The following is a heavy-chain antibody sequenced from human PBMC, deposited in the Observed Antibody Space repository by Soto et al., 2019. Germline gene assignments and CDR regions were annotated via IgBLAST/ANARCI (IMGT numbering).Heavy chain of an antibody. CDR3: ATRGKKRGTNYYGMDV. D-gene: IGHD3-16*01. CDR1: GGSISSYY. J-gene: IGHJ6*02. V-gene: IGHV4-59*01. CDR2: IYYSGST. Sequence: SETLSLTCTVSGGSISSYYWSWIRQPPGKGLEWIGYIYYSGSTNYNPSLKSRVTISVDTSKNQFSLKLSSVTAADTAVYYCATRGKKRGTNYYGMDVWGQGTTVTVSS.